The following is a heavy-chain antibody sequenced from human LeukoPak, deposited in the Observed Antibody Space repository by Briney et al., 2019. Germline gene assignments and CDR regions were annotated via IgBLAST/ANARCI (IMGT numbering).Heavy chain of an antibody. CDR1: GYTFTGYY. CDR3: ARVDYDIFNLDY. Sequence: ASVKVSCKASGYTFTGYYMHWVRQAPGQGLEWMGRINPNSGGTNYAQKFQGRVTMTRDTSISTAYMELSRLRSDDTAVYYCARVDYDIFNLDYWGQRTLVTVSS. D-gene: IGHD3-9*01. J-gene: IGHJ4*02. CDR2: INPNSGGT. V-gene: IGHV1-2*06.